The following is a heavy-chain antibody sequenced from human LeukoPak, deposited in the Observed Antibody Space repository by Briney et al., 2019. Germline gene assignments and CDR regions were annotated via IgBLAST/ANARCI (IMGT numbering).Heavy chain of an antibody. CDR1: GFTFSNYG. Sequence: GGSLRLSCSTSGFTFSNYGMHWVRQAPGKGLEWVAVISYDGRNEYYADSVKGRFTISRDNAKNSLYLQMNSLRAEDTAVYYCARETYYYGSGSYYKVLDYWGQGTLVTVSS. CDR3: ARETYYYGSGSYYKVLDY. CDR2: ISYDGRNE. D-gene: IGHD3-10*01. J-gene: IGHJ4*02. V-gene: IGHV3-30*03.